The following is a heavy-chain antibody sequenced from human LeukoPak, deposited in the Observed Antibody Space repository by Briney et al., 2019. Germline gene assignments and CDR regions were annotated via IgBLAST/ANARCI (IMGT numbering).Heavy chain of an antibody. Sequence: SQTLSLTCTVSGSFISNTGYYWSWIRQHPGEGLEWIGSIYDSGSTYYNPSLKSRVTISVDTSKNQFSLKLNSVTAADTAVYYCARHYGPWGQGTLVTVSS. CDR3: ARHYGP. CDR2: IYDSGST. CDR1: GSFISNTGYY. J-gene: IGHJ5*02. V-gene: IGHV4-39*01. D-gene: IGHD3-10*01.